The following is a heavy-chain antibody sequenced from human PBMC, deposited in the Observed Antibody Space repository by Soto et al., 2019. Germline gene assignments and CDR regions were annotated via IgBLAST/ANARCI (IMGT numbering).Heavy chain of an antibody. Sequence: GASVKVSCKASGYTFTSYAMHWVRQAPGQRLEWMGWINAGNGNTKYSQKFQGRVTITADKSTSTAYMELSSLRSEDTAVYYCARGHYYYDSSGYYRFDYWGQGTLVTVSS. J-gene: IGHJ4*02. V-gene: IGHV1-3*01. D-gene: IGHD3-22*01. CDR2: INAGNGNT. CDR3: ARGHYYYDSSGYYRFDY. CDR1: GYTFTSYA.